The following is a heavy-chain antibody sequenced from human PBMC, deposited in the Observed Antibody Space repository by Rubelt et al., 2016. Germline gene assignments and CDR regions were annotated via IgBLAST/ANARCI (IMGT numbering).Heavy chain of an antibody. CDR1: GFSLSTRRVG. D-gene: IGHD2-21*01. Sequence: QITLKESGPTLVKPTQTLTLTCTVSGFSLSTRRVGISWIRQPPGKALEWLALIYWNDDERYRPSLKSRVTITKETSRNQVVLTMTNMEPGETAAEYCADSRCVAARPAGYWGQGALVTVAT. CDR2: IYWNDDE. V-gene: IGHV2-5*01. CDR3: ADSRCVAARPAGY. J-gene: IGHJ4*02.